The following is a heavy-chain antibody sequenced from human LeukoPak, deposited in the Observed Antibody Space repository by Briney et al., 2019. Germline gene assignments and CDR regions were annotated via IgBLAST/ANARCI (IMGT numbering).Heavy chain of an antibody. J-gene: IGHJ4*02. V-gene: IGHV1-69*01. CDR1: GGTFSSYA. CDR3: ARDRDCSGGSCRYFDY. CDR2: IIPIFGTA. Sequence: SVKVSCKASGGTFSSYAISWVRQAPGQGLEWMGGIIPIFGTANYAQKFQGRVTITADESTSTAYMELSSLRSEDTAVYYCARDRDCSGGSCRYFDYWGQGTLVTVSS. D-gene: IGHD2-15*01.